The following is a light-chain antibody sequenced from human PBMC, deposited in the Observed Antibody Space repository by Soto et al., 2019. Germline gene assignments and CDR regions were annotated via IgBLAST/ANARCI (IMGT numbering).Light chain of an antibody. J-gene: IGKJ2*01. CDR2: GAS. Sequence: DIVLTQSPGTLSLSPGEGATLSCRASQSVSSSHLAWYQQKPGQAPRLVIYGASSRTTGIPDRFSGSGSGTDFNLTISRLEPEDFAVSYCQQYGGSPFYTFGQGTTLEIK. V-gene: IGKV3-20*01. CDR3: QQYGGSPFYT. CDR1: QSVSSSH.